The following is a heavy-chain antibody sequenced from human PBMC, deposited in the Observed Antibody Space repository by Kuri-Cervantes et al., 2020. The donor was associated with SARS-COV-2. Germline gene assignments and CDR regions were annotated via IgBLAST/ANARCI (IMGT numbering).Heavy chain of an antibody. CDR1: GFTFSSYS. Sequence: GGSLRLSCAASGFTFSSYSMNWVRQAPGKGLEWVSSISSSSSYIYYADSVKGRFTISRDNAKNSLYLQMNSLRAEDTAVYYCAKAPDVKYSSGWEYFDYWGQGTLVTVSS. CDR2: ISSSSSYI. D-gene: IGHD6-19*01. V-gene: IGHV3-21*04. J-gene: IGHJ4*02. CDR3: AKAPDVKYSSGWEYFDY.